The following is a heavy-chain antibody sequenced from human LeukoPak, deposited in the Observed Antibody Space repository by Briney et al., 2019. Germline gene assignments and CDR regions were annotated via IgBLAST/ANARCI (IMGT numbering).Heavy chain of an antibody. CDR1: GFTFSTYN. D-gene: IGHD3-22*01. J-gene: IGHJ3*02. CDR2: ISSSSSTI. CDR3: ARDSLAYYYDSSGSRPNAFDI. V-gene: IGHV3-48*04. Sequence: GGSLRLSCAASGFTFSTYNMNWVRQAPGKGLEWVSYISSSSSTIYYADSVEGRFTISRDDAKNSLYLQMNSLRAEDTAVYYCARDSLAYYYDSSGSRPNAFDIWGQGTMVTVSS.